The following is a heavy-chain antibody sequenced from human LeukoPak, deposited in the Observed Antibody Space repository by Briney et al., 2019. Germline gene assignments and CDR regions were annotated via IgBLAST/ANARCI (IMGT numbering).Heavy chain of an antibody. J-gene: IGHJ5*02. Sequence: GGSLRLSCAASGFTFSSYGMSWVRQAPGKGLEWVSAISGSGGSTYYADSVKGRFTISRDNSKNTLYLQMNSLRAEDTAVYYCAKERPRSHYDILTGYSTLNWFDPWGQGTLVTVSS. D-gene: IGHD3-9*01. V-gene: IGHV3-23*01. CDR2: ISGSGGST. CDR1: GFTFSSYG. CDR3: AKERPRSHYDILTGYSTLNWFDP.